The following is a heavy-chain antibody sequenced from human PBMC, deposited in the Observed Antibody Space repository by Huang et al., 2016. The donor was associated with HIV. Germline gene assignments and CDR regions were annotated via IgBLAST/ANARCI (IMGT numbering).Heavy chain of an antibody. CDR3: AREAWASGVAHYFDY. J-gene: IGHJ4*02. Sequence: QVQLVQSGAEVKRPGASVKVSCKASGFSFHGHFIHWVRQAPGQGLEWMGRIAPTCGARMWASRVQGRVSMTRDKSIGTAYMELSGLRSDDTAVFFCAREAWASGVAHYFDYWGPGTLVTVSS. V-gene: IGHV1-2*06. CDR1: GFSFHGHF. CDR2: IAPTCGAR. D-gene: IGHD3-10*01.